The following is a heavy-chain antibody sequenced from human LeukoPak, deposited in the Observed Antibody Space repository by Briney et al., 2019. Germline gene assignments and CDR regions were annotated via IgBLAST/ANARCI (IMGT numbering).Heavy chain of an antibody. J-gene: IGHJ4*02. D-gene: IGHD2-15*01. Sequence: EGSLRLSCAASGFTVSDIYMSWVRQAPGKGLEWVSVIHSDDNTYYADSVKGRFTISRDNSKNTLYLQMNSLRVEDTAVYYCARERYCSSGSCPNSNRYFDSWGQGTLVTVSS. V-gene: IGHV3-66*02. CDR2: IHSDDNT. CDR1: GFTVSDIY. CDR3: ARERYCSSGSCPNSNRYFDS.